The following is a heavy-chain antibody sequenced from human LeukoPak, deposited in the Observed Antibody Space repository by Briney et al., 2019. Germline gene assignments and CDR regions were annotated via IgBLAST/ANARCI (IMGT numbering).Heavy chain of an antibody. CDR3: AKDGVFIPDY. Sequence: GGSLRLSCAASGFTFSSYAMSCIRQAPGKGLEWVSAISGSGGSTYYADSVKGRFTISRDNSKNTLYLQMNSLRAEDTAVYYCAKDGVFIPDYWGQGTLVTVSS. CDR1: GFTFSSYA. J-gene: IGHJ4*02. CDR2: ISGSGGST. D-gene: IGHD3-3*01. V-gene: IGHV3-23*01.